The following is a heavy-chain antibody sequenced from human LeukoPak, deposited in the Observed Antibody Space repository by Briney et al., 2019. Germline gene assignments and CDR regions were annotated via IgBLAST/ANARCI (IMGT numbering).Heavy chain of an antibody. J-gene: IGHJ4*02. CDR1: GYTLASYA. CDR2: ITAYNDNT. CDR3: ARRYYYDRSGYSFDY. V-gene: IGHV1-18*01. D-gene: IGHD3-22*01. Sequence: ASVKVSCKASGYTLASYAIHWVRQATGKELDWMGLITAYNDNTNYAQKFQGKVTMTTDTSTSTAYMELRSLRSDDTAVYYCARRYYYDRSGYSFDYWGQGTLVTVSS.